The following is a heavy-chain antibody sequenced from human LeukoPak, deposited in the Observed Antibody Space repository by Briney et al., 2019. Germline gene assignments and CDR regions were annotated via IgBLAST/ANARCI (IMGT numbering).Heavy chain of an antibody. CDR3: SEGYFEPFDH. CDR2: LSYTGKT. V-gene: IGHV4-59*02. CDR1: GASVSTSH. J-gene: IGHJ5*02. D-gene: IGHD2/OR15-2a*01. Sequence: KPSETLSLTCLVSGASVSTSHWNWIRQLPGKGLEWIGCLSYTGKTDYNPSLTSRVTISLGTSKNQVSLKLRSVTAADTAVHYCSEGYFEPFDHWGQGTLVVVSS.